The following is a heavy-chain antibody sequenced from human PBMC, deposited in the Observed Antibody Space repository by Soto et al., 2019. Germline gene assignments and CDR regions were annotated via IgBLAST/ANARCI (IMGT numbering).Heavy chain of an antibody. D-gene: IGHD2-21*02. CDR3: ARYGGNSEGVTLDYYYYGMDV. Sequence: TLSLTCTVSGGSISSGGYYWSWIRQHPGKGLEWIGYIYYSGSTYYNPSLKSRVTISVDTSKNQFSLKLSSVTAADTAVYYCARYGGNSEGVTLDYYYYGMDVWGQGTTVTVSS. CDR1: GGSISSGGYY. CDR2: IYYSGST. V-gene: IGHV4-31*03. J-gene: IGHJ6*02.